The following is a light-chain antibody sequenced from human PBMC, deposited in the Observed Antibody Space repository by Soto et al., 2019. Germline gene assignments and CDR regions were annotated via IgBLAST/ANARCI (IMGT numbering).Light chain of an antibody. CDR3: SSYTGSSTSVV. CDR1: SSDVGGYNY. V-gene: IGLV2-14*01. CDR2: EVN. Sequence: QSALTQPASVSGSPGQSITISCTGTSSDVGGYNYVSWYQQHPGKAPKLMIYEVNNRPSGVSNRFSGSKSGNTASLTISGLQAEDEADYYCSSYTGSSTSVVFGGGTKLTVL. J-gene: IGLJ2*01.